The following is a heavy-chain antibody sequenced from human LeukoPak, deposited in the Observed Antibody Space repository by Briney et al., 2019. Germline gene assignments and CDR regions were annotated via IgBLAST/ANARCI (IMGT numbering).Heavy chain of an antibody. Sequence: ASQTLSLTCTVSGDSISSGSYYWSWIRQPAGKGLEWIGRIYTSGSTNYNPSLKSRVTISVDTSKNQFSLKLSSVTAADTALYYCAREPHQLAFDIWGQGTMVTVSS. CDR3: AREPHQLAFDI. J-gene: IGHJ3*02. CDR2: IYTSGST. V-gene: IGHV4-61*02. D-gene: IGHD1-1*01. CDR1: GDSISSGSYY.